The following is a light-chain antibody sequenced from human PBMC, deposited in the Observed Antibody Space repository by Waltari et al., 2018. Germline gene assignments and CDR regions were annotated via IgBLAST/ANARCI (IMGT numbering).Light chain of an antibody. CDR1: SSDIGGYNR. CDR3: SSYAGSSTFI. J-gene: IGLJ2*01. V-gene: IGLV2-14*03. CDR2: EVS. Sequence: QAALTQSPSVSGSPGQSVTISCTGTSSDIGGYNRVSWYQQHPGKVPKLMIYEVSNRPSGVSDRFSGSKSGNTASLIISGLQADDEADYYCSSYAGSSTFIFGGGTRLTVL.